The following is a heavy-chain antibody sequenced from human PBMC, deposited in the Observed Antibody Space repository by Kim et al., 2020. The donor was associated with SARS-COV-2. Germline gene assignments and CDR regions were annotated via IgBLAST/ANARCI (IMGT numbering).Heavy chain of an antibody. D-gene: IGHD1-1*01. CDR3: AKTSLQGGFWFDP. Sequence: YADSVKGRFTISRDNSKNTLYLQMNSLRAEDTAVYYCAKTSLQGGFWFDPWGQGTLVTVSS. J-gene: IGHJ5*02. V-gene: IGHV3-30*02.